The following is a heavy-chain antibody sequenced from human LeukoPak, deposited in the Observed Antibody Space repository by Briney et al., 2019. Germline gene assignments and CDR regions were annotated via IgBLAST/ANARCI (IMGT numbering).Heavy chain of an antibody. CDR2: ISSNGGST. Sequence: GGSLRLSCAASGFTFSSYAMHWVRQAPGKGLEYVSAISSNGGSTYYANSVKGRFTISRDNSKNTLYLQMGSLRAEDMAVYYCARDLAHPTLQSVDYWGQRTLVTVSS. D-gene: IGHD4-11*01. J-gene: IGHJ4*02. CDR3: ARDLAHPTLQSVDY. V-gene: IGHV3-64*01. CDR1: GFTFSSYA.